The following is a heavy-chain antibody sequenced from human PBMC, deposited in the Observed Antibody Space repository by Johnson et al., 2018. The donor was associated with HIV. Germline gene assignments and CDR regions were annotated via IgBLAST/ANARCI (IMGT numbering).Heavy chain of an antibody. J-gene: IGHJ3*01. CDR3: ARRRDTLNIWQESFDV. CDR2: IASSDSPI. D-gene: IGHD5-18*01. V-gene: IGHV3-11*01. CDR1: GFTFSDYY. Sequence: QVQLVESGGGLVKPGGSLRLSCAASGFTFSDYYMSWIRQAPGQGLEWVSYIASSDSPIYYADSVTGRFTISRDNAQNSLYLQMIRLRAEDTAIYYCARRRDTLNIWQESFDVWGQGTVVTVSS.